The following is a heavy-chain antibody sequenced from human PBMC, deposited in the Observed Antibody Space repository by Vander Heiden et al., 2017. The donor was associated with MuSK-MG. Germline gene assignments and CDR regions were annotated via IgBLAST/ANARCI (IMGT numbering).Heavy chain of an antibody. Sequence: QVQLVQSGAEVKKPGASVKVPCKASGHTLTGYDLHGVRQAPGQGLEWMGWINPNSGGTNYAQKFQGSVTMTRDTSISTAYMELSRLRSDDTAVYYCARDTALRSGQLLDIAFDIWGQGTMVTVSS. V-gene: IGHV1-2*02. D-gene: IGHD2-2*01. J-gene: IGHJ3*02. CDR1: GHTLTGYD. CDR3: ARDTALRSGQLLDIAFDI. CDR2: INPNSGGT.